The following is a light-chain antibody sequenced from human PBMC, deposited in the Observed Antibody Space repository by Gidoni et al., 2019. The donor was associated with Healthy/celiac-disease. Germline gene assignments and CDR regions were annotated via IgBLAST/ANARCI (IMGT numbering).Light chain of an antibody. CDR3: SSNSSSSTLVV. V-gene: IGLV2-14*03. J-gene: IGLJ2*01. CDR2: DVS. CDR1: SSDVGGYNY. Sequence: QSALTQPASVSGSPGQSITISCTGTSSDVGGYNYVSWYQQHPGKAPKLMIYDVSNRPSGVSNRFSGPKSGNTASLTISGLQAEGQADYFCSSNSSSSTLVVFGGGTQLTVL.